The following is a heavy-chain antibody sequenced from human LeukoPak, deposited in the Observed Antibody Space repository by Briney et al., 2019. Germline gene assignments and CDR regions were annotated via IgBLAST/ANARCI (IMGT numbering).Heavy chain of an antibody. V-gene: IGHV4-59*01. CDR3: ARLLPPYSSRVVNWFDP. J-gene: IGHJ5*02. D-gene: IGHD6-13*01. CDR2: IYYSGST. Sequence: SETLSLTCTVSGDSISSYYWSWIRQPPGKGLEWIGYIYYSGSTDYNPSLKSRVTISVDTSKNQFSLKLSSVTAADTAVYYCARLLPPYSSRVVNWFDPWGQGTLVTVSS. CDR1: GDSISSYY.